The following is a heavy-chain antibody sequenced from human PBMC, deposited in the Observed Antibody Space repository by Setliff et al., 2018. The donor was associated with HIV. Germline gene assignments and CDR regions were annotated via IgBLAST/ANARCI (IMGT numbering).Heavy chain of an antibody. CDR3: ARHGRSYGSGRWYNWFDS. CDR1: GGSIGDTY. V-gene: IGHV4-59*08. J-gene: IGHJ5*01. CDR2: MHVSRET. Sequence: PSETLSLTCTVSGGSIGDTYYTWIRQTPGKGLEWIGLMHVSRETNYNPSLESRVTISMDTSKNQFSLKLSSVTAADTALYFCARHGRSYGSGRWYNWFDSWGQGTPVTVSS. D-gene: IGHD3-10*01.